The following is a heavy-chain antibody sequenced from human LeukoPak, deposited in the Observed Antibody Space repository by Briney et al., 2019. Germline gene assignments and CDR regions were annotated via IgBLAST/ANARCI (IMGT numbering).Heavy chain of an antibody. D-gene: IGHD3-16*01. J-gene: IGHJ6*02. CDR2: ISAYNGNT. Sequence: ASVKVSSKASGFTFTSYGLTWVRQAPGQGLEWMGWISAYNGNTNYAQNFQGRVTMTTDTSTTTVYRELRSLRSDDTPVYYCARGGRDGMDVWGQGTTVTVSS. CDR3: ARGGRDGMDV. CDR1: GFTFTSYG. V-gene: IGHV1-18*01.